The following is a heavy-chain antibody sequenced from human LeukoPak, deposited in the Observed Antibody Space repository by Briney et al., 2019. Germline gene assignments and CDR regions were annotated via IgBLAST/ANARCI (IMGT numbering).Heavy chain of an antibody. V-gene: IGHV3-23*01. CDR3: AKDPVLRYFDWLLAVGDYYYYGMDV. D-gene: IGHD3-9*01. Sequence: PGGSLRLSCAASGFTFSSYAMSWVRQAPGKGLEWVSAISGSGGSTYYADSVKGRFTISRDNSKNTLYLQMNSLRAEDTAVYYCAKDPVLRYFDWLLAVGDYYYYGMDVWGQGTTVTVSS. CDR2: ISGSGGST. J-gene: IGHJ6*02. CDR1: GFTFSSYA.